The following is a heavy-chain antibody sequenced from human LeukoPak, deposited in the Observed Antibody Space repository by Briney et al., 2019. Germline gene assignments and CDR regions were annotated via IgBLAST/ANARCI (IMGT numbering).Heavy chain of an antibody. J-gene: IGHJ6*04. V-gene: IGHV3-7*03. CDR1: GFNFRNCW. CDR2: IKADGSEI. D-gene: IGHD2-2*01. Sequence: PGGSLRLSCAASGFNFRNCWMNWVRQAPGKGPEWVATIKADGSEIYYVDSVKGRFTISRDNADNSLYLQMHSLRVEDTAVYYCASHSYQLPGIYNNYYYAMDVWGKGTTVTVSS. CDR3: ASHSYQLPGIYNNYYYAMDV.